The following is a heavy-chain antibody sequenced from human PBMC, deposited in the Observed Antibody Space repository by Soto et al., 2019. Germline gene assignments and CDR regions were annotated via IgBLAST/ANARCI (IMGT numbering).Heavy chain of an antibody. Sequence: QVQLVQSGAEGKKPGASVKVSCKASGYTFTPHGISWVRQVPGQGLEWMGWVRGDNGHTNYAQSLQGRVTMTTDTSTNTAYMELRSLRSDDTAVYYCARDLGYCRSGTCYREWFDPWGQGTLVTVSS. CDR3: ARDLGYCRSGTCYREWFDP. D-gene: IGHD2-15*01. CDR2: VRGDNGHT. V-gene: IGHV1-18*01. J-gene: IGHJ5*02. CDR1: GYTFTPHG.